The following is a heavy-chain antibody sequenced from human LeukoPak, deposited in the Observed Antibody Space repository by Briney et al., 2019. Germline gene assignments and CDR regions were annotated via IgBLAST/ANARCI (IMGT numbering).Heavy chain of an antibody. CDR2: ISWNSGTI. J-gene: IGHJ6*02. CDR3: SKDRGAIRDYGMDV. CDR1: GFTFDDYA. V-gene: IGHV3-9*01. Sequence: AGGSLRLSCAASGFTFDDYAMHWVRQAPGKGLEWVSGISWNSGTIAYVDSVKGRFTISRDNAKNSLYLQMNSLRAEDTALYYCSKDRGAIRDYGMDVWGQGTTATVSS. D-gene: IGHD3-10*01.